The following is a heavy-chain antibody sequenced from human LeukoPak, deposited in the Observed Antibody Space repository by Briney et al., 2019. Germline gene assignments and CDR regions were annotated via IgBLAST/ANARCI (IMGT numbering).Heavy chain of an antibody. J-gene: IGHJ4*02. V-gene: IGHV4-39*01. Sequence: PSETLSLTCTVSGVSISSSNSYWGWIRQPPGKGLEWIGSIYYSGNTYYNASLKSQVSISIDTSRNRFSLKLTSVAAADTAVYYCARQTGSGLFILPGGQGTLVTVSS. CDR1: GVSISSSNSY. CDR2: IYYSGNT. D-gene: IGHD3/OR15-3a*01. CDR3: ARQTGSGLFILP.